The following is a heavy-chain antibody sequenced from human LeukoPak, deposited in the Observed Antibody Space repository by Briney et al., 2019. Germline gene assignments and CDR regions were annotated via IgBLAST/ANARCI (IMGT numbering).Heavy chain of an antibody. CDR1: GSLIMNGYS. V-gene: IGHV4-38-2*02. D-gene: IGHD1-26*01. CDR3: ARMRSGSYYYYYYYMDV. CDR2: LFNNGNT. Sequence: SETLTLTCTVSGSLIMNGYSWGWVRQTPGKGLEWIGTLFNNGNTFYNPSLRSRVTISVDTSKNQFSLKVRSVTAADTAVYYCARMRSGSYYYYYYYMDVWGKGTTVTISS. J-gene: IGHJ6*03.